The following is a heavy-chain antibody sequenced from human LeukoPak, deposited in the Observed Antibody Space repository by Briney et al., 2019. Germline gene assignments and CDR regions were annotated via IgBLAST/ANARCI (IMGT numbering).Heavy chain of an antibody. V-gene: IGHV3-23*01. Sequence: PGASLRLSCAASGFTFSSYAMSWVRQAPGKGLEWVSAISSSGGSTYYADSVKGRFTISRDNSKNTLYLQMNSLRAEDTAVYYCAKDFEGIVVVVAATLTYWGQGTLVTVSS. CDR3: AKDFEGIVVVVAATLTY. CDR1: GFTFSSYA. J-gene: IGHJ4*02. CDR2: ISSSGGST. D-gene: IGHD2-15*01.